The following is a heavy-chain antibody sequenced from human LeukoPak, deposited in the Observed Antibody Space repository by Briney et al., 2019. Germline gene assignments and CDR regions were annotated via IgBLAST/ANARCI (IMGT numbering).Heavy chain of an antibody. CDR2: ISSSSSYI. CDR3: ARDKITIFGVAIGY. CDR1: GFTFSSYS. V-gene: IGHV3-21*01. Sequence: GGSLRLSCAASGFTFSSYSMNWVRQAPGKGLEWVSSISSSSSYIYYADSVRGRFTISRDNAKNSLYLQMNSLRAEDTAVYYCARDKITIFGVAIGYWGQGTLVTVSS. D-gene: IGHD3-3*01. J-gene: IGHJ4*02.